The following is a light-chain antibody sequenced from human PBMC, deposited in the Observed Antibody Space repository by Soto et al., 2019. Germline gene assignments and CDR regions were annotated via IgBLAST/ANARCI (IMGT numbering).Light chain of an antibody. CDR1: QSISSW. V-gene: IGKV1-5*03. Sequence: DIQMTQSPSTLSASVGDRVTITCRASQSISSWLAWYQQKPGKAPKLLIYKASSLESGVPSRFSGSGSGTEFTLTISSLQPDDFGTYYCQQYNSDSKSFGQGTKVELQ. CDR3: QQYNSDSKS. CDR2: KAS. J-gene: IGKJ1*01.